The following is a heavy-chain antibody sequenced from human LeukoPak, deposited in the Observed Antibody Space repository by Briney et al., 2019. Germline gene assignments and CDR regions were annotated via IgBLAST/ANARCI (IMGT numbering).Heavy chain of an antibody. D-gene: IGHD3-22*01. J-gene: IGHJ3*02. V-gene: IGHV4-59*01. CDR3: ARDLTRTYYYDSSGYDAFDI. CDR2: IYYSGST. CDR1: GGSISSYY. Sequence: KPSESLSLTCTVSGGSISSYYWSWIRQPPGKGLEWIGYIYYSGSTNYNPSLKSRVTISVDTSKNQLSLKLSSVTAADTAVYYCARDLTRTYYYDSSGYDAFDIWGQGTMVTVSS.